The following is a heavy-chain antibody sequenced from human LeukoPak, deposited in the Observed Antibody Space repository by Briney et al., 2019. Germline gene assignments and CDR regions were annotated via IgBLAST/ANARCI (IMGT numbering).Heavy chain of an antibody. D-gene: IGHD3-10*01. V-gene: IGHV3-21*01. CDR2: ISSSSSYI. CDR1: GFTFSSYS. J-gene: IGHJ4*02. Sequence: PGGSLRLSCAASGFTFSSYSMNWVRQAPGKGLEWVSSISSSSSYIYYADSVKGRFTISRDNAKNSLYLQMNSLRAEDTAVYYCARGHGSGPNGNYFDYWGQGTLVTVSS. CDR3: ARGHGSGPNGNYFDY.